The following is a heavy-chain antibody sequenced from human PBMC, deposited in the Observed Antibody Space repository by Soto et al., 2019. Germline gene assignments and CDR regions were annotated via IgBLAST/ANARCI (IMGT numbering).Heavy chain of an antibody. J-gene: IGHJ6*02. CDR2: ISGRSSAI. Sequence: VQLVDSGGGLVQPGGSLRLSCAASGFTFINYNMNWVRQAPGKGLEWLSYISGRSSAIYYADSVKGRFTISRDNAKNSLYLQMNSLRDEDTAVYYCARDCGEGYGMDVWGQGTTVTVSS. V-gene: IGHV3-48*02. CDR3: ARDCGEGYGMDV. CDR1: GFTFINYN.